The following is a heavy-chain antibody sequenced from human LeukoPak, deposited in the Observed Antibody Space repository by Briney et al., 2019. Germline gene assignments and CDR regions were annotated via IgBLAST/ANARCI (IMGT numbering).Heavy chain of an antibody. Sequence: GGSLRLSCAASGFTFSSYAMSWVRQAPGKGLEWVSAISGSGGSTYYADSAKGRFTISRDNSKNTLYLQMNSLRAEDTAVYYCAKAEIGLYSGSPLGAFDIWGQGTMVTVSS. J-gene: IGHJ3*02. V-gene: IGHV3-23*01. D-gene: IGHD1-26*01. CDR1: GFTFSSYA. CDR2: ISGSGGST. CDR3: AKAEIGLYSGSPLGAFDI.